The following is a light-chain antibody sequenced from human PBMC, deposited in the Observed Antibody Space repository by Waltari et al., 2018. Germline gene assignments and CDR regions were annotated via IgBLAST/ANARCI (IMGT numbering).Light chain of an antibody. Sequence: EIMLTQSPGTLSLSPGERATLSCRASQSISRFLAWYQQRPGQAPRPLIVEVSTRATGIPDRFSGSGYGTDFSLTISRLEPEDIAVYYCQHYVRLPVTFGQGTKLEIK. V-gene: IGKV3-20*01. CDR2: EVS. CDR1: QSISRF. J-gene: IGKJ1*01. CDR3: QHYVRLPVT.